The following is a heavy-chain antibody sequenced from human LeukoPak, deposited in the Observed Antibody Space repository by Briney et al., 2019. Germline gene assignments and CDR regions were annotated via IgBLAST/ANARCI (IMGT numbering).Heavy chain of an antibody. V-gene: IGHV3-64D*09. J-gene: IGHJ4*02. D-gene: IGHD3-9*01. CDR1: GFTFSNYA. CDR3: AKVGAFYDVLTGWVDN. CDR2: ISSNGGIT. Sequence: PGGSLRLSCSASGFTFSNYAMHWVRQAPGKGLEYVSDISSNGGITYYADSVKGRFTVSRDNSKNMLYLQMNSLRAEDTAVYYCAKVGAFYDVLTGWVDNWGQGTLVTVSS.